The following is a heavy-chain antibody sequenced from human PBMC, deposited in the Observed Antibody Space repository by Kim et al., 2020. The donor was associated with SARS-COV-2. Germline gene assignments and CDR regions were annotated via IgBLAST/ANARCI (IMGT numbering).Heavy chain of an antibody. CDR3: AGVEYYYGSGSYYRFFDP. CDR2: IYYSGST. V-gene: IGHV4-59*01. J-gene: IGHJ5*02. Sequence: SETLSLTCTASGGSISSYYWSWIRQPPGKGLEWIGYIYYSGSTNYNPSLKSRVTISVDTSKNQFSLKLSSVTAADTAVYYCAGVEYYYGSGSYYRFFDPWGQGTLVTVSS. D-gene: IGHD3-10*01. CDR1: GGSISSYY.